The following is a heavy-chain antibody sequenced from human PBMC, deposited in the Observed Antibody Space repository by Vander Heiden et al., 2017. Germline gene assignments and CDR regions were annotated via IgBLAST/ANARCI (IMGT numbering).Heavy chain of an antibody. D-gene: IGHD2-8*02. J-gene: IGHJ4*02. Sequence: EVQLLESGGGLVKPGGSLRLHCPASGFTVSSYTMDWVRQAPGKGLEWVSSISGSGYNIYYADSVKGRFTISRDNAKNSLYLQMNSLRAEDTAVYYCARHHCTGGSCRGYFDFWGQGTLVTVSS. V-gene: IGHV3-21*01. CDR2: ISGSGYNI. CDR1: GFTVSSYT. CDR3: ARHHCTGGSCRGYFDF.